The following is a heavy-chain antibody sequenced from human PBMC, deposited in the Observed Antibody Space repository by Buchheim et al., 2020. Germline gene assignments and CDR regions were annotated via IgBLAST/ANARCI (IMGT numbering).Heavy chain of an antibody. CDR2: MYSVGTT. D-gene: IGHD3-9*01. CDR3: ARLDLVTGRAY. Sequence: EVQLVDSGGGVVQPGGSLRLSCAVSGFSVGNNYMSWVRQAPGKGLEWVSLMYSVGTTFDADSVKGRFTISRDTFKNTVYLQMNTLRAEDTALYYSARLDLVTGRAYWGQGTL. V-gene: IGHV3-66*04. CDR1: GFSVGNNY. J-gene: IGHJ4*02.